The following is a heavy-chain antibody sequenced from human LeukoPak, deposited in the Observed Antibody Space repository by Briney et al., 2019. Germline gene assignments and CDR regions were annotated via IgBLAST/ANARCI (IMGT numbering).Heavy chain of an antibody. CDR3: ARDLGYCSSTSCYRPFDY. CDR1: GFTFSSYA. D-gene: IGHD2-2*01. V-gene: IGHV3-23*01. CDR2: ISGSGGST. J-gene: IGHJ4*02. Sequence: GGSLRLSCAASGFTFSSYAMSWVRQAPGKGLEWVSAISGSGGSTYYADSVKGRFTISRDNSKNTLYLQMNSLRAEDTAVYYCARDLGYCSSTSCYRPFDYWGQGILVTVSS.